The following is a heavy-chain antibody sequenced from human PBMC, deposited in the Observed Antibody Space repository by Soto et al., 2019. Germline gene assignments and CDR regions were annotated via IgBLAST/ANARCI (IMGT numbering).Heavy chain of an antibody. Sequence: GGSLRLSCAASGFTFSSYTMHWVRQTPGKGLDWVAVISYDGSDKYYADSVKGRFTISRDNSKNTLYLQMNSLRAEDTAVYYCAREIVVVIGGSYYYYGMDVWGQGTTVTVSS. V-gene: IGHV3-30*14. CDR1: GFTFSSYT. J-gene: IGHJ6*02. CDR3: AREIVVVIGGSYYYYGMDV. D-gene: IGHD2-15*01. CDR2: ISYDGSDK.